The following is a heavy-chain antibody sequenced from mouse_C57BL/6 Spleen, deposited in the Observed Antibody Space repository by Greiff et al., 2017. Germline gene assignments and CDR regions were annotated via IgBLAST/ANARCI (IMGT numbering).Heavy chain of an antibody. CDR1: GYTFTSYW. CDR2: IHPNSGST. V-gene: IGHV1-64*01. CDR3: APFYDGYFYVDY. Sequence: VQLQQPGAELVKPGASVKLSCKASGYTFTSYWMHWVKQRPGQGLEWIGMIHPNSGSTNYNEKFKSKATLTVDKSSSTAYMQLSSLTSEDSAVYYCAPFYDGYFYVDYWGQGTTLTVSS. D-gene: IGHD2-3*01. J-gene: IGHJ2*01.